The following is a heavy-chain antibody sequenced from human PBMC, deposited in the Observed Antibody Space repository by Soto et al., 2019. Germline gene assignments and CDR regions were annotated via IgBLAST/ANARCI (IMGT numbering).Heavy chain of an antibody. D-gene: IGHD5-12*01. CDR3: ARESGGATATLDYYYFYMDV. J-gene: IGHJ6*03. CDR2: INPNGGVT. Sequence: QVQLVQSGAEVRKPGASVTVSCRSSGDSFNDYYIHWVRQAPGQGFEGMGWINPNGGVTKYAQKCQGWVSMTRDTSIRTVYMQLSRLRSDDTAVYYCARESGGATATLDYYYFYMDVWGTGTTVTVSS. V-gene: IGHV1-2*04. CDR1: GDSFNDYY.